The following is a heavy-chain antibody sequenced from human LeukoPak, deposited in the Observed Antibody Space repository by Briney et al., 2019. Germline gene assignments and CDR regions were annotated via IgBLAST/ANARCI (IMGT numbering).Heavy chain of an antibody. CDR3: ARGYQLPLYYYYYMDV. D-gene: IGHD2-2*01. CDR1: GVSFSGYY. V-gene: IGHV4-34*01. CDR2: INHSGSS. Sequence: SETLSLTCAVYGVSFSGYYWSCIREPPGKGVEWMGEINHSGSSNYNPPLKSRVTISVDTSKNQFSLKLSSVTAADTAVYYCARGYQLPLYYYYYMDVWGKGTTVTVSS. J-gene: IGHJ6*03.